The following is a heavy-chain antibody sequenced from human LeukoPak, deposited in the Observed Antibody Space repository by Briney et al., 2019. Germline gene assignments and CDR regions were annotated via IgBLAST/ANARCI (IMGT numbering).Heavy chain of an antibody. CDR3: ARIKSYGYVRYWFDP. Sequence: SETLSLTCTVSGGSISSYYWSWIRQPPGKGLEWIGYIYYSGSTNYNPPLKSRVTISVDTSKNQFSLKLSSVTAADTAVYYCARIKSYGYVRYWFDPWGQGTLVTVSS. CDR1: GGSISSYY. D-gene: IGHD5-18*01. CDR2: IYYSGST. V-gene: IGHV4-59*01. J-gene: IGHJ5*02.